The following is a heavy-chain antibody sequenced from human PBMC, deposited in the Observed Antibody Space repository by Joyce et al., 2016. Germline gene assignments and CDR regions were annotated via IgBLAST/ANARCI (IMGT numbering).Heavy chain of an antibody. J-gene: IGHJ4*02. CDR1: GGSISSSTYY. CDR2: MYYSGKT. D-gene: IGHD2/OR15-2a*01. Sequence: QLQLQESGPGLVKSSETLSLICTVSGGSISSSTYYWGWIRQPPGKGLEWIGSMYYSGKTYYSPSLKSRFTISVDTSKNQFSRKLSSVTAADTAVYYCARQQFTFYYLDYWGQGTLVTVSS. CDR3: ARQQFTFYYLDY. V-gene: IGHV4-39*01.